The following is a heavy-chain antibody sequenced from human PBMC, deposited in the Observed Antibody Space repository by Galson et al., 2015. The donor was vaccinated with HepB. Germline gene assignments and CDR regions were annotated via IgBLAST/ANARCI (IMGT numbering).Heavy chain of an antibody. Sequence: SVKVSCKASGYTFTSYGISWVRQAPGQGLEWMGWISAYNGNTNYAQKLQGRVTMTTDTSTSTAYMELRSLRSDDTAVYYCARDRGYCSSTSCPGAFDIWGQGTMVTVSS. V-gene: IGHV1-18*04. J-gene: IGHJ3*02. D-gene: IGHD2-2*01. CDR3: ARDRGYCSSTSCPGAFDI. CDR2: ISAYNGNT. CDR1: GYTFTSYG.